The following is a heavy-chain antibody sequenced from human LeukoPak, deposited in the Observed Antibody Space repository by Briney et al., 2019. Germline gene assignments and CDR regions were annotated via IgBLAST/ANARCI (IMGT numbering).Heavy chain of an antibody. CDR2: IIPIFGTA. D-gene: IGHD3-3*01. Sequence: SVKVSCKASGGTFSSYAISWVRQAPGQGLEWMGGIIPIFGTANYAQKFQGRVTITADESTSTAYMELSSLRSEDTAVYYCAREGDDFWSGYYPFDYWGQGTLVTVSS. CDR1: GGTFSSYA. V-gene: IGHV1-69*13. CDR3: AREGDDFWSGYYPFDY. J-gene: IGHJ4*02.